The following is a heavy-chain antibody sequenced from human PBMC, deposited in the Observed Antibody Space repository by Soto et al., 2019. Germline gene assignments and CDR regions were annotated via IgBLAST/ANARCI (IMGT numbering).Heavy chain of an antibody. J-gene: IGHJ6*02. CDR3: ARDDGIYSGYDFYYYGMDV. CDR2: IYYSGST. V-gene: IGHV4-61*01. Sequence: PSEPLSLTCSVSGGSIRNSNYFWGWIRQPPGKGLEWIGYIYYSGSTNYNPSLKSRVTISVDTSKNQFSLKLSSVTAADTAVYYCARDDGIYSGYDFYYYGMDVWGQGTTVTVSS. CDR1: GGSIRNSNYF. D-gene: IGHD5-12*01.